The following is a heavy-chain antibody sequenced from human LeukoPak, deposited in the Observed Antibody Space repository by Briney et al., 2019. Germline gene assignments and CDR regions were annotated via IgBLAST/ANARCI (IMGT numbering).Heavy chain of an antibody. V-gene: IGHV3-15*07. CDR1: GFAFTNAW. CDR2: IKSKTDGGTT. D-gene: IGHD2-21*02. J-gene: IGHJ6*02. Sequence: GGFLRLSCAASGFAFTNAWMNWVRQAPGKGLEWVGRIKSKTDGGTTDYAAPVKGRFTISRDDSRNTLYLQMSSLKTEDTAVYYCVGVTTDYYYGMDVWGQGTPVTVSS. CDR3: VGVTTDYYYGMDV.